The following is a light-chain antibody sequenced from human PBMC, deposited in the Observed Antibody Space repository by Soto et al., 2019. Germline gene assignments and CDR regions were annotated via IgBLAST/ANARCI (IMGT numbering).Light chain of an antibody. J-gene: IGKJ1*01. CDR1: QTVSKF. CDR2: SAS. CDR3: QQTYSLPRT. Sequence: DVQMTQSPSSLSASVGDSVTIACRASQTVSKFVNWYQQKPGKVPDLLIYSASTLYSGVPSRFSGSGSGTEFTLTISNLQPEDSATYYCQQTYSLPRTFAQGTKVDIK. V-gene: IGKV1-39*01.